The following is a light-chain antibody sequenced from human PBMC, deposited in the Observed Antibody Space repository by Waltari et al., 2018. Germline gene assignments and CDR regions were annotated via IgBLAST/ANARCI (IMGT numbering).Light chain of an antibody. V-gene: IGKV3D-15*01. J-gene: IGKJ1*01. CDR1: QSVSGH. CDR3: QQYYDWPPWT. CDR2: GAF. Sequence: EMVMTQSPATLSVSPGERATLSCRASQSVSGHLAWYQQKPGQAPRLIIHGAFTRATGIPARFSGSWSGTEFSLTISSLQSEDFAIYYCQQYYDWPPWTFGQGTKVEL.